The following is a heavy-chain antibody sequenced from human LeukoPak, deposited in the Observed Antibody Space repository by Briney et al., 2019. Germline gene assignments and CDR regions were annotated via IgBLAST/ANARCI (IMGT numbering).Heavy chain of an antibody. CDR3: AREGYYYDSSGYFRSDY. D-gene: IGHD3-22*01. CDR2: IYRAGDT. CDR1: EFTLSTYD. J-gene: IGHJ4*02. V-gene: IGHV3-13*01. Sequence: GGSLRLSCAASEFTLSTYDMHWVRQPTGEGLEWVSIIYRAGDTYYPGSVKGRFTISRDNAKNTLYLQMNSLRAEDTAVYYCAREGYYYDSSGYFRSDYWGQGTLVTVSS.